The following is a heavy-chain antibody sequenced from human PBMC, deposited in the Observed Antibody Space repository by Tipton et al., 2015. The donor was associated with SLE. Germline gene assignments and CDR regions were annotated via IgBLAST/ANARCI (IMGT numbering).Heavy chain of an antibody. V-gene: IGHV4-59*11. CDR1: GGSISSHY. Sequence: TLSLTCTVSGGSISSHYWSWIRQPPGKGLEWIGYIYHSGSTYYHPSLKSRVTISVDTSKNQFSLKLSSVTAADTAVCYCARGWGLRLGELSLNAFDIWGQGTMVTVSS. J-gene: IGHJ3*02. CDR2: IYHSGST. D-gene: IGHD3-16*02. CDR3: ARGWGLRLGELSLNAFDI.